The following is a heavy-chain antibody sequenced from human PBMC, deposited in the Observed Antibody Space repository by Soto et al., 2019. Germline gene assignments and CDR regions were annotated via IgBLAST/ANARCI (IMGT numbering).Heavy chain of an antibody. J-gene: IGHJ5*02. V-gene: IGHV3-48*02. D-gene: IGHD3-9*01. CDR3: ARAHSGDWYWFDP. CDR2: ISSTTSIT. Sequence: GGSLGLSCAASGFAFSSYSMNWGRQAPGKGLEWVSYISSTTSITHYADSVKGRFTTSRDSAKNSLYLQMNSRRDEDTAVYYCARAHSGDWYWFDPWGQGTLVTVSS. CDR1: GFAFSSYS.